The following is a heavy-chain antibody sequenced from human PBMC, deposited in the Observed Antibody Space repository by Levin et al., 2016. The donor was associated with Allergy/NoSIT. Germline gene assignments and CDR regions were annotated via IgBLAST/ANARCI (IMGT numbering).Heavy chain of an antibody. D-gene: IGHD2-15*01. CDR3: AKDLGYCSGGSCYVLMISQYYFDY. Sequence: GGSLRLSCAASGFTFSSYSMNWVRQAPGKGLEWVSSISSSSSYIYYADSVKGRFTISRDNAKNSLYLQMNSLRAEDTAVYYCAKDLGYCSGGSCYVLMISQYYFDYWGQGTLVTVSS. J-gene: IGHJ4*02. CDR1: GFTFSSYS. V-gene: IGHV3-21*01. CDR2: ISSSSSYI.